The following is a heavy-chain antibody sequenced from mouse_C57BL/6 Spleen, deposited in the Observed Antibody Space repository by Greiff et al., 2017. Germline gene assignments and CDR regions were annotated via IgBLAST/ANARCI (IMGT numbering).Heavy chain of an antibody. V-gene: IGHV1-61*01. J-gene: IGHJ2*01. Sequence: VQLQQPGAELVRPGSSVKLSCKASGYTFTSYWMDWVKQRPGQGLEWIGNIYPSDSETHYNQKFKDKATLTVDKSSSTAYMQLSSLTSEDSAVYYCAREGLLRFPDYWGQGTTLTVSS. D-gene: IGHD1-1*01. CDR2: IYPSDSET. CDR3: AREGLLRFPDY. CDR1: GYTFTSYW.